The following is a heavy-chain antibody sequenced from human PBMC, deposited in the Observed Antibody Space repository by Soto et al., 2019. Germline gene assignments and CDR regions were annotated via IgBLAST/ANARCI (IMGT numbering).Heavy chain of an antibody. Sequence: EVQLVESGGGLVQPGGSLRLSCAASGFTFNNYWLHWVRQAPGKGLVWVSRINGDGSNTNYADSVTGRFTISRDNAKNTVYLHMNSLRSEDTAVYYCARGARGLYYMDVWGKGTTVTVSS. CDR3: ARGARGLYYMDV. CDR2: INGDGSNT. J-gene: IGHJ6*03. V-gene: IGHV3-74*01. CDR1: GFTFNNYW.